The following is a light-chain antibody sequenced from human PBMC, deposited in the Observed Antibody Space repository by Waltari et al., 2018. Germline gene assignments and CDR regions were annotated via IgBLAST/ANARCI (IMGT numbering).Light chain of an antibody. Sequence: QLVLTQSPSASASLGASVKLTCTLSSGHSSNIIAWHQQQPDKGPRYLMKVNSDGSHSKGDEIPDRFSGSSSGAERYLTISSLQSEDEADYYCQTGGHGTCVFGGGTKLTVL. CDR3: QTGGHGTCV. CDR2: VNSDGSH. V-gene: IGLV4-69*01. CDR1: SGHSSNI. J-gene: IGLJ3*02.